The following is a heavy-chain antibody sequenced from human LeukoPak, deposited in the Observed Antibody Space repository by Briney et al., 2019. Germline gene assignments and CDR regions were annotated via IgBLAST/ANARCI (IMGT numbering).Heavy chain of an antibody. CDR2: INPKSGGT. V-gene: IGHV1-2*02. CDR3: ARTYQYYFDF. Sequence: ASVKVSCKASAYTFTGYYLHWVRQAPGQGLEWMGWINPKSGGTKYAQNFQGRATMTRDTSISTAYMELSSLRSDDTAVYYCARTYQYYFDFWGQGTLVTVSS. J-gene: IGHJ4*02. D-gene: IGHD2-2*01. CDR1: AYTFTGYY.